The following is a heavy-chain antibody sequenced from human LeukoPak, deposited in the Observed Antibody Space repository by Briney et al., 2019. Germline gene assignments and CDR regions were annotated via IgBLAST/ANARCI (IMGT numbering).Heavy chain of an antibody. CDR1: GFXFSTFS. V-gene: IGHV3-21*01. Sequence: GGSLRLSCAASGFXFSTFSMNWVRQTPGKGQEWVSAISGSGSDIYYTDSVKGRFTISRDNPKRSLYLQMNSLRAEDTAVYYCARRTFPNDAFDVWGQGTVVTVSS. CDR2: ISGSGSDI. D-gene: IGHD1-7*01. CDR3: ARRTFPNDAFDV. J-gene: IGHJ3*01.